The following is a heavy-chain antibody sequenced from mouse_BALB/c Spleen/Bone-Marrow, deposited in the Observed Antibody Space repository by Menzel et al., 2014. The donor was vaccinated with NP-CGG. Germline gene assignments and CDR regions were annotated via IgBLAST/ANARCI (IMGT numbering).Heavy chain of an antibody. CDR1: GYTFTDYI. CDR2: FYPGSGNI. D-gene: IGHD1-1*01. J-gene: IGHJ2*01. V-gene: IGHV1-62-2*01. Sequence: VQLQESGAELVKPGASVKLSCKASGYTFTDYIIHWIKHRSGQGLEWIGWFYPGSGNIKYNEKFKDKATLTADKSSSTVNMELSRLTSEDSAVYFCTRHFYGSSYFDYWGQGTTLTVSS. CDR3: TRHFYGSSYFDY.